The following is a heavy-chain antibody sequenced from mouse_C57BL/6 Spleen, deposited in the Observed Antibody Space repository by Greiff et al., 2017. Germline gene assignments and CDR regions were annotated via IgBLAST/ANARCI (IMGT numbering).Heavy chain of an antibody. CDR2: IYPGSGST. J-gene: IGHJ4*01. Sequence: QVQLQQPGAELVKPGASVKMSCKASGYTFTSYWITWVKQRPGQGLEWIGDIYPGSGSTNYNEKIKSKDTLTGDTSSSTAYMQLSSLTSEDSAVYYCTRLTYYDGSSPYYAMDYWGQGTSVTVSS. V-gene: IGHV1-55*01. D-gene: IGHD1-1*01. CDR1: GYTFTSYW. CDR3: TRLTYYDGSSPYYAMDY.